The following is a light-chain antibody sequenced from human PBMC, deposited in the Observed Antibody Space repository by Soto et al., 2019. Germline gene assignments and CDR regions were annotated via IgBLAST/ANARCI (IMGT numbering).Light chain of an antibody. J-gene: IGKJ1*01. V-gene: IGKV3-20*01. CDR3: XXXXXXXWT. CDR1: QSVSSSY. CDR2: GAS. Sequence: EIVLTQSPGTLSLSPGERATLSCRASQSVSSSYLAWYQQKPGQAPRLLIYGASSRATGIPDRFSGSGSGTDFTLTISRLEPXXXXXXXXXXXXXXXWTFGQGTKVEIK.